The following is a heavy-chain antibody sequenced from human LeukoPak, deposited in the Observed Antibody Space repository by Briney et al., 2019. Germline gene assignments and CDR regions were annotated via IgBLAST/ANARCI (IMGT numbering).Heavy chain of an antibody. V-gene: IGHV4-31*11. D-gene: IGHD3-3*01. CDR3: AREPYYDFWSGYHVDGMDV. CDR2: IYYSGST. J-gene: IGHJ6*02. CDR1: GGSISSGGYY. Sequence: KTSQTLSLTCAVSGGSISSGGYYWSWIRQHPGKGLEWIGYIYYSGSTYYNPSLKSRVTISVDTSKNQFSLKLSSVTAADTAVYYCAREPYYDFWSGYHVDGMDVWGQGTTVTVSS.